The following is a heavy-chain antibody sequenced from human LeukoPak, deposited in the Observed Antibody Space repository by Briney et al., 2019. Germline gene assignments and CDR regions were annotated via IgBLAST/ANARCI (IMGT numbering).Heavy chain of an antibody. D-gene: IGHD3-10*01. CDR1: GGSISGYY. CDR2: IYYSGST. V-gene: IGHV4-30-4*08. Sequence: KPSETLSLTCTVSGGSISGYYWSWIRQPPGKGLEWIGYIYYSGSTYYNPSLKIRVTISVDTSKSQFSLKLSSVTAADTAVYYCATYYGSGRRDFDYWGQGTLVTVSS. CDR3: ATYYGSGRRDFDY. J-gene: IGHJ4*02.